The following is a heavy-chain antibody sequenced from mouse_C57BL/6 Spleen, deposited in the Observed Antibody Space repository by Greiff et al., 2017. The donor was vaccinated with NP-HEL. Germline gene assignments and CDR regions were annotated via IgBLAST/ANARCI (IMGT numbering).Heavy chain of an antibody. CDR2: IDPSDSYT. CDR1: GYTFTSSW. CDR3: ARWSNYPSWFAY. Sequence: QVQLQQPGAELVRPGTSVKLSCKASGYTFTSSWMHWVKQRPGQGLEWIGVIDPSDSYTNYNQKFKGKATLTVDTSSSTAYMQLSSLTSEDSAVYYCARWSNYPSWFAYWGQGTLVTVSA. D-gene: IGHD2-5*01. J-gene: IGHJ3*01. V-gene: IGHV1-59*01.